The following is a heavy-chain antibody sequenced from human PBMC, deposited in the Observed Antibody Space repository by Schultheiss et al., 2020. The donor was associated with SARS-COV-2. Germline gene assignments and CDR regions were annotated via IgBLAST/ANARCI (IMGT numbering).Heavy chain of an antibody. D-gene: IGHD5-18*01. CDR3: ARDTHSYGFDY. CDR1: GGSFRGYY. CDR2: IYYSGST. Sequence: SQTLSLTCAVYGGSFRGYYWSWIRQPPGKGLEWIGYIYYSGSTYYNPSLKSRVTISVDTSKNQFSLKLSSVTAADTAVYYCARDTHSYGFDYWGQGTLVTVSS. V-gene: IGHV4-59*12. J-gene: IGHJ4*02.